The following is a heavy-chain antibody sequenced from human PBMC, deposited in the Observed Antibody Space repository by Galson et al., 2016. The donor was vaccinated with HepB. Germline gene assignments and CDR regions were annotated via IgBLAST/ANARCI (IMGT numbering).Heavy chain of an antibody. V-gene: IGHV3-7*03. Sequence: SLRLSCAGSGITLSDFWMSWLRQAPGKGLEWVATIKPDGSDKYYVDSLKGRFTISRDNAENSLYLQMNSLRGDDSAVYYCARDGGQSGWYLWGQGTLVTVSS. CDR1: GITLSDFW. D-gene: IGHD6-19*01. CDR3: ARDGGQSGWYL. CDR2: IKPDGSDK. J-gene: IGHJ4*02.